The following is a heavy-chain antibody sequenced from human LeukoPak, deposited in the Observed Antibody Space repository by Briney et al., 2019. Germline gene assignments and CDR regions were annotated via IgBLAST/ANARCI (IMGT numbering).Heavy chain of an antibody. CDR3: AREGASGYCSGGSCYGWRNLDY. J-gene: IGHJ4*02. V-gene: IGHV4-61*02. CDR1: GASISIGSFY. CDR2: MYTSGST. Sequence: PSVTLSLTCTVSGASISIGSFYWSWIGQPAGKGLEWIGRMYTSGSTDYSPSLKSRVTISVDTSKNQFSLKLSSVTAADTAVYYCAREGASGYCSGGSCYGWRNLDYWGQGTLITVSS. D-gene: IGHD2-15*01.